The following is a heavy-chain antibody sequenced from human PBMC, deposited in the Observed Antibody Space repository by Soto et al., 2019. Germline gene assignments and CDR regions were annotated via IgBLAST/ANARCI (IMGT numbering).Heavy chain of an antibody. CDR3: TTGTTVAKYYFDF. Sequence: EGQLVESGGGLVEPGETLRLSCAASGFTFKNAWMSWVRQAPGKGLEWVGRIKSWSDAGTTDYGATVKGRFSISRDDAKNTLSLQMNSLRTENTAVYYCTTGTTVAKYYFDFWGQGTLVTVSS. CDR2: IKSWSDAGTT. J-gene: IGHJ4*02. V-gene: IGHV3-15*01. D-gene: IGHD1-1*01. CDR1: GFTFKNAW.